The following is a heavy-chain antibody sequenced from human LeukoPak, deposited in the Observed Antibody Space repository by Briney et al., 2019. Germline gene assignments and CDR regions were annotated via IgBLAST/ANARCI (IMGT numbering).Heavy chain of an antibody. J-gene: IGHJ4*02. CDR2: ISAYNGNT. V-gene: IGHV1-18*01. CDR3: ARVGYDSSGYYYGYFDY. D-gene: IGHD3-22*01. Sequence: ASVKVSCKASGYTFTSYGISWVRQAPGQGLEWMGWISAYNGNTNYAQKLQGRVTMTTDTSTSTAYMELRSLRSDDTAVYYCARVGYDSSGYYYGYFDYWGQGTPVTVSS. CDR1: GYTFTSYG.